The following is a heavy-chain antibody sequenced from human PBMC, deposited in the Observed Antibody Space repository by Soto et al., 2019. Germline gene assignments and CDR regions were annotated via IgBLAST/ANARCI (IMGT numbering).Heavy chain of an antibody. J-gene: IGHJ4*02. V-gene: IGHV4-59*01. CDR3: ARGGWYVDY. CDR2: IYYTGNT. D-gene: IGHD6-19*01. Sequence: SETLSLTCTVSGGSMSGNYWSRIRQPPGKGLEWIGYIYYTGNTNYNASLKSRVTLSVDTSKNQFSLKLTSVTAADTAVYFCARGGWYVDYWGQGTLVTVSS. CDR1: GGSMSGNY.